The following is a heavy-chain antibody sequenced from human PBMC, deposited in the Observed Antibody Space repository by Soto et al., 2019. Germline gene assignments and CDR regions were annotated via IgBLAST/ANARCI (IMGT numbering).Heavy chain of an antibody. J-gene: IGHJ6*02. CDR2: IYHSGST. Sequence: SETLSLTCAVSGGSISSSNWWSRVRQPPGKGLEWIGEIYHSGSTNYNPSLKSRVTISVDKSKNQFSLKLSSVTAADTAVYYCARGGPLVVTAGSYYYYYGMDVWGQGTTVTVSS. D-gene: IGHD2-21*02. CDR3: ARGGPLVVTAGSYYYYYGMDV. CDR1: GGSISSSNW. V-gene: IGHV4-4*02.